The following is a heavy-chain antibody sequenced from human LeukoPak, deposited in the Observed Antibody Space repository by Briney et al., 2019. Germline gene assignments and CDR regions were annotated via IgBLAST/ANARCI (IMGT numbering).Heavy chain of an antibody. J-gene: IGHJ6*04. V-gene: IGHV3-9*01. CDR2: ISWNSGSI. D-gene: IGHD3-10*02. CDR1: GFTLDDHA. Sequence: GGSLRLSCAASGFTLDDHATFWVRQAPGKGLEWVSGISWNSGSIGYADSVKGRFTISRDNAKNSLYLQMNSLRAEDTAVYYCAELGITMIGGVWGKGTTVTISS. CDR3: AELGITMIGGV.